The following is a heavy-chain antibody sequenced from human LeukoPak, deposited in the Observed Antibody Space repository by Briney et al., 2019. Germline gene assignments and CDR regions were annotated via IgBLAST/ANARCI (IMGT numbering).Heavy chain of an antibody. V-gene: IGHV4-39*07. J-gene: IGHJ4*02. D-gene: IGHD3-16*01. CDR2: IFHSGSS. CDR1: GDSIITNNFY. CDR3: ARDRSVGVLPAPPFDF. Sequence: SETLSLTCYVSGDSIITNNFYWAWIRQTPDKGLEWIASIFHSGSSNYNPSLKSRLTISADTSKNQFSLTLTSVTAADTAVYYCARDRSVGVLPAPPFDFWGQGTLVTVSS.